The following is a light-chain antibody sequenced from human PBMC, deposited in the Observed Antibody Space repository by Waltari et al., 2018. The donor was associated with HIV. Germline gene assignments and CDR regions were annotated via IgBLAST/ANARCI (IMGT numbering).Light chain of an antibody. CDR2: LNSDCSH. CDR1: SGHSNYA. J-gene: IGLJ3*02. CDR3: QTWGTGIRV. Sequence: QVVLTQSPSASASLGASVKLTCTLSSGHSNYAIAWHQLQPGKGPRYLMKLNSDCSHTKGDGIPDRFSGSSSGAERYLTISSLQSEDEADYYCQTWGTGIRVFGGGTKLTVL. V-gene: IGLV4-69*01.